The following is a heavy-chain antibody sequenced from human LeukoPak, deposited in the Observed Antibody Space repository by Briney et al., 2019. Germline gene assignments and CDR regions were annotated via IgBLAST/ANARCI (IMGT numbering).Heavy chain of an antibody. CDR3: ATYCSSTSCYAPERAFDY. CDR2: ISAYNGNT. V-gene: IGHV1-18*04. J-gene: IGHJ4*02. Sequence: ASVKVSCKASGYTFTSYYMHWVRQAPGQGLEWMGWISAYNGNTNYAQKLQGRVTMTTDTSTSTAYMELRSLRSDDTAVYYCATYCSSTSCYAPERAFDYWGQGTLVTVSS. CDR1: GYTFTSYY. D-gene: IGHD2-2*01.